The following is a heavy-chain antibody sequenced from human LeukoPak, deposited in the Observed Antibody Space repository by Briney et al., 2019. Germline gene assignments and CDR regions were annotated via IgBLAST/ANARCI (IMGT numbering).Heavy chain of an antibody. CDR2: INSDGGST. J-gene: IGHJ5*02. CDR1: GFTFSSYA. Sequence: GGSLRLSCAASGFTFSSYAMSWVRQAPGKGLVWVSRINSDGGSTNYADSVKGRFTISRDNAKNTLYLQMNSLRAEDTAIYYCVRDLQRHYLGVAVAGRRRWFDPWGQGTLVTVSS. CDR3: VRDLQRHYLGVAVAGRRRWFDP. V-gene: IGHV3-74*01. D-gene: IGHD6-13*01.